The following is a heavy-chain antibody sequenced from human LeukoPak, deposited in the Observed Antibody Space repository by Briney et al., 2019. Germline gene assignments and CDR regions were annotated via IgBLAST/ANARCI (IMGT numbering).Heavy chain of an antibody. CDR1: GYSFSTHW. Sequence: GESLKISCKGSGYSFSTHWIGWVRQKTGKGLEWMGIVYPGDSESRYSPSFQGQVSISADRYISTASLQWSSLQASDTAVYYCGRLTGEGNHFEFWGQGTLVTVSS. J-gene: IGHJ4*02. CDR3: GRLTGEGNHFEF. V-gene: IGHV5-51*01. D-gene: IGHD1-26*01. CDR2: VYPGDSES.